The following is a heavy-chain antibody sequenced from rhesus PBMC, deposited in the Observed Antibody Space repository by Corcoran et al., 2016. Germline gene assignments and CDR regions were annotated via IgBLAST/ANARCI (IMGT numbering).Heavy chain of an antibody. CDR1: GFTFSSSA. CDR2: IRSKSNNYET. Sequence: EVQLVESGGGLVQPGGSLRLSCAASGFTFSSSAMHWVRQASGKGLEWVGRIRSKSNNYETGYAESVKGRFTISRDDSKNTAYLQMNSLKTEDTAVYYCARGGLVGTARGTFDYWGQGVLVTVSS. CDR3: ARGGLVGTARGTFDY. J-gene: IGHJ4*01. V-gene: IGHV3-118*01. D-gene: IGHD5-24*01.